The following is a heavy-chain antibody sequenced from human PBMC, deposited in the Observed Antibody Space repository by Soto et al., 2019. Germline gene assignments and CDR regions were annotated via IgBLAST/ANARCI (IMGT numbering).Heavy chain of an antibody. CDR1: GGSISSGGYY. D-gene: IGHD4-17*01. V-gene: IGHV4-31*03. J-gene: IGHJ5*02. Sequence: QVQLQESGPGLVKPSQTLSLTCTVSGGSISSGGYYWSWIRQHPGKGLEWIGYIYYSGSTYYNPSLKSRVTISVDTSKNQFSLKLSSVTAADTAVYYCARARAHLYDYGDYGGWFDPWGQGTLVTVSS. CDR2: IYYSGST. CDR3: ARARAHLYDYGDYGGWFDP.